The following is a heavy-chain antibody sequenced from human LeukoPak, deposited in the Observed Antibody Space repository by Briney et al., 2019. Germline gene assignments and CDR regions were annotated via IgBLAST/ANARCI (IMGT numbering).Heavy chain of an antibody. J-gene: IGHJ3*02. V-gene: IGHV5-51*01. CDR1: WNRFSSYW. Sequence: GESLEISLEGLWNRFSSYWVAWVRPTPGKVLECMGIIPLGDSETRYSPPLQDRVTFSAGKSSATALLQWTSLRVSDTAMYYCARLAYNDFWSRPHDAFDMWRQGTMDSVS. CDR3: ARLAYNDFWSRPHDAFDM. D-gene: IGHD3-3*01. CDR2: IPLGDSET.